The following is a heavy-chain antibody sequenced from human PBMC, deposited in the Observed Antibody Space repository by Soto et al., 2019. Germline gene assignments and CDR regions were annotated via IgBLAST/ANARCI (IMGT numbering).Heavy chain of an antibody. J-gene: IGHJ5*02. CDR2: IYPTGTT. Sequence: QLRESGPGLVKPSGTLSLTCFVSGASISSTYWWSWVRQTPGKRLEWIGQIYPTGTTSYTPSLKNRVTISLDQSNNPSSLRLTSMTAADPAVYYCATLPPRIVVVMTDLPTWGQGTLVTVSS. CDR3: ATLPPRIVVVMTDLPT. CDR1: GASISSTYW. V-gene: IGHV4-4*02. D-gene: IGHD2-15*01.